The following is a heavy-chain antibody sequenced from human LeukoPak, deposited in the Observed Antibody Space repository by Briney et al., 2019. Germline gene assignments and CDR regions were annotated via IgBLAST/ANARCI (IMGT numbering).Heavy chain of an antibody. V-gene: IGHV1-69*04. CDR3: ARDYYDSSGTRDYFDY. Sequence: ASVKVSCKASGGTFSSYAISWVRQAPGQGLEWMGRIIPIFGIANYAQKFQGRVTITADKSTSTAYMELSSLRSEDTAVYYCARDYYDSSGTRDYFDYRGQGTLVTVSS. CDR1: GGTFSSYA. CDR2: IIPIFGIA. D-gene: IGHD3-22*01. J-gene: IGHJ4*02.